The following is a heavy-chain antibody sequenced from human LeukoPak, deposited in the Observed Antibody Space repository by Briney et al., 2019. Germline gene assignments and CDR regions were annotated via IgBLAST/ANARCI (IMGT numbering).Heavy chain of an antibody. V-gene: IGHV3-23*01. D-gene: IGHD6-19*01. CDR1: GFTFSIYA. CDR2: ISGSGGST. Sequence: GGSLRLSCAASGFTFSIYAMSWVRQAPGKGLEWVSAISGSGGSTYYADSVKGRFAISRDNSKNTLFLQMDSLRAEDTAVYYCAKRDNSGWYYFDYWGQGTLVTVSS. J-gene: IGHJ4*02. CDR3: AKRDNSGWYYFDY.